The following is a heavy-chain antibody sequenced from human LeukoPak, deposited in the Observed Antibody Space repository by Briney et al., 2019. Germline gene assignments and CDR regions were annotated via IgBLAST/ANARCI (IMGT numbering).Heavy chain of an antibody. CDR1: GFTVSSNY. J-gene: IGHJ5*02. CDR2: IYSGGST. D-gene: IGHD3-10*01. V-gene: IGHV3-53*01. CDR3: ARDYYGSGSSWFDP. Sequence: PGGSLGLSCAASGFTVSSNYMSWVRQAPGKGLEWVSVIYSGGSTYYADSVKGRFTISRDNSKNTLYLQMNSLRAEDTAVYYCARDYYGSGSSWFDPWGQGTLVTVSS.